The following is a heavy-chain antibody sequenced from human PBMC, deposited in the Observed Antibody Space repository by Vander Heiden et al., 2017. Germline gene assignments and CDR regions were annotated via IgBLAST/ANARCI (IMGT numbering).Heavy chain of an antibody. V-gene: IGHV4-39*01. Sequence: QLQLQEPGPGLVKPSETLSLTCEVSGDFISNNYYDWGWIRQPPGKGLEWIGNIYYSGTAFYNPSLKSRVTISVDTPTNQFSLRLRSVTAADTAVYYCARARDGYLADYFDYWGQGSLVTVSS. CDR2: IYYSGTA. CDR3: ARARDGYLADYFDY. CDR1: GDFISNNYYD. J-gene: IGHJ4*02. D-gene: IGHD5-12*01.